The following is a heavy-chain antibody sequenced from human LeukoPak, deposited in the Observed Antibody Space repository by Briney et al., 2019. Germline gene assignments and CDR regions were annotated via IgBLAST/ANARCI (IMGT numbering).Heavy chain of an antibody. V-gene: IGHV3-48*02. D-gene: IGHD7-27*01. Sequence: PGGSLRLSCVASGFTFTGYSINWVRQAPGKGLEWVSYISRDSSNTYYADSVKGRLTISRDNAKNSLYRQVNSLRDEDTAVYYCARESYWGSGLKGFDSWGQGTLVTVSS. CDR1: GFTFTGYS. J-gene: IGHJ4*02. CDR2: ISRDSSNT. CDR3: ARESYWGSGLKGFDS.